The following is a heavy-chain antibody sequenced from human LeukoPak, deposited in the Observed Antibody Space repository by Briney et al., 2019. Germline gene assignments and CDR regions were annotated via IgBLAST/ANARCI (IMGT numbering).Heavy chain of an antibody. D-gene: IGHD3-22*01. CDR2: IVVGSGNT. CDR3: AATYYYDSSGYYHLNDAFDI. V-gene: IGHV1-58*01. Sequence: GASVKVSCKASGFTFTSPAVQWVRQARGQRLEWIGWIVVGSGNTNYAQKFQERVTITRDMSTSTAYMELSSLRSEDTAVYYCAATYYYDSSGYYHLNDAFDIWGQGTMVTVSS. CDR1: GFTFTSPA. J-gene: IGHJ3*02.